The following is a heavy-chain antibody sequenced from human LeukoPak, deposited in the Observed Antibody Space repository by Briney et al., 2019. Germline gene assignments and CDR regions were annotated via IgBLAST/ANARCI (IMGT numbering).Heavy chain of an antibody. CDR3: VKYYDSSGSYYFGY. CDR1: GFTFSSYA. D-gene: IGHD3-22*01. V-gene: IGHV3-23*01. CDR2: ISGSGAST. Sequence: GGSLRLPCAASGFTFSSYAMSWVRQAPGKGLEWVSTISGSGASTYYADSVKGRFTISRDNSKNTLYLQMNSLRAEDTAVYYCVKYYDSSGSYYFGYWGQGTLVTVSS. J-gene: IGHJ4*02.